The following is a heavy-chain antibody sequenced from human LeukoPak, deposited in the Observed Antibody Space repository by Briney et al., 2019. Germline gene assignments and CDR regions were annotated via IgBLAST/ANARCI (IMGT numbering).Heavy chain of an antibody. V-gene: IGHV4-59*01. CDR3: ARETPYYYDSSGYWDY. J-gene: IGHJ4*02. CDR2: IYYSGST. D-gene: IGHD3-22*01. CDR1: GGSISSYY. Sequence: PSETLSLTCTVSGGSISSYYWSWIRQPPGKGLEWIGYIYYSGSTNYNPSLKSRVTISVDTSKNQFSLKLSSVTAADTAVYYCARETPYYYDSSGYWDYWGQGTLVTVSS.